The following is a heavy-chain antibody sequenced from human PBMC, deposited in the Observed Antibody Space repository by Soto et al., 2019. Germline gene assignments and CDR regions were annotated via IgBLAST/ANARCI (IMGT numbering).Heavy chain of an antibody. CDR1: GGSISDYF. CDR2: IYYSGST. CDR3: GGADYGAHSNYSFDL. V-gene: IGHV4-59*01. J-gene: IGHJ4*01. D-gene: IGHD4-17*01. Sequence: SETLSLTCTVSGGSISDYFWSWIRQPPGKGLEWIGYIYYSGSTNYNPSLKSRVTISVDTSKNQFSLKLSSVTAADTAMYYCGGADYGAHSNYSFDLWGHGTMVTVSS.